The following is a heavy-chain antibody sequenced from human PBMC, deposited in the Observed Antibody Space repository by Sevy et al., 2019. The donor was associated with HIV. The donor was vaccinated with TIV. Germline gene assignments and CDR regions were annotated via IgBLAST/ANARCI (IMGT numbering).Heavy chain of an antibody. D-gene: IGHD6-13*01. CDR2: ISGSGGST. CDR3: AKLSGFVAAAGTFDY. V-gene: IGHV3-23*01. CDR1: GFTFSSYA. J-gene: IGHJ4*02. Sequence: GGSLRLSCAASGFTFSSYAMSWVRQAPGKGLEWVSAISGSGGSTYYADSVKGRFTISRDNSKNTLYLQMNSLRAEDTVVYYCAKLSGFVAAAGTFDYWGQGTLVTVSS.